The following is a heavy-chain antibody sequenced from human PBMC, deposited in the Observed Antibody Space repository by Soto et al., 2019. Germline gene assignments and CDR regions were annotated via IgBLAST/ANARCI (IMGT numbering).Heavy chain of an antibody. D-gene: IGHD2-2*01. CDR3: ARVGSCSSTSCYFRKLSYMDV. Sequence: EVQLVESGGGLVQHGGSLGLSCAASGFTVSSNYMSWVRQAPGKGLEWVSVIYSGGSTYYADSVKGRFTISRHNSKNTLYLQMNSLRAEDTAVYYCARVGSCSSTSCYFRKLSYMDVCGKGTKVTVSS. CDR2: IYSGGST. V-gene: IGHV3-53*04. CDR1: GFTVSSNY. J-gene: IGHJ6*03.